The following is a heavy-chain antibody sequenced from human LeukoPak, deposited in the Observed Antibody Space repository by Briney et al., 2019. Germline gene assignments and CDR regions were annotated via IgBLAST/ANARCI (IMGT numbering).Heavy chain of an antibody. CDR1: GGTFSSYA. Sequence: SVKVSCKASGGTFSSYAISWVRQAPGQGLEWMGRIIPILGIANYAQKFQGRVTITSDKSTSTAYMELSSLRSEDTAVYYCARTPKCSGGSCYPYNWFDPWGQGTLVTVST. CDR2: IIPILGIA. D-gene: IGHD2-15*01. J-gene: IGHJ5*02. CDR3: ARTPKCSGGSCYPYNWFDP. V-gene: IGHV1-69*04.